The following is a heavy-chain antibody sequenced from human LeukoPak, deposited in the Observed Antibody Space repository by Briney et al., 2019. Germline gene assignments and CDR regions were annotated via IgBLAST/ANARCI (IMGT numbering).Heavy chain of an antibody. D-gene: IGHD4-17*01. CDR2: INHSGST. J-gene: IGHJ4*02. CDR3: ARVNGDSYFDY. V-gene: IGHV4-34*01. CDR1: GGSFSGYY. Sequence: PSETLSLTCAVYGGSFSGYYWSWSRQPPGKGLEWIGEINHSGSTNYNPSLKSRVTISVDTSKNQFSLKLSSVTAADTAVYYCARVNGDSYFDYWGQGTLVTVSS.